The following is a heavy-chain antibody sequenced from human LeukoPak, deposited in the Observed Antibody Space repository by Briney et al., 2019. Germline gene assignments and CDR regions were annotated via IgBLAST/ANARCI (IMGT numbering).Heavy chain of an antibody. CDR2: INPNSGGT. CDR3: ARGGIAAAGNIGNYYYYYMDV. Sequence: ASVKVSCKASGYTFTGYYMHWVRQAPGQGLEWMGWINPNSGGTNYAQKFQGRVTMTRDTSISTAYMKLSRLRSDDTAVYYCARGGIAAAGNIGNYYYYYMDVWGKGTTVTISS. CDR1: GYTFTGYY. J-gene: IGHJ6*03. V-gene: IGHV1-2*02. D-gene: IGHD6-13*01.